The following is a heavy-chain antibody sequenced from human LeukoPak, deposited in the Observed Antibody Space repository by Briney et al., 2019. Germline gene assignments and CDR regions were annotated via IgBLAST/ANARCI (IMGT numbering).Heavy chain of an antibody. CDR2: ISGSGGST. J-gene: IGHJ4*02. CDR3: AKAPPPIYYYDSNSYYSYYFDY. CDR1: GFTFSSYG. V-gene: IGHV3-23*01. Sequence: GGSLRLSCAASGFTFSSYGMSWVRQAPGKGLEWVSGISGSGGSTYSADSVKGRFTISRDNSKNTLYLQMNSLRAEDTAVYYCAKAPPPIYYYDSNSYYSYYFDYWGQGTLVTVSS. D-gene: IGHD3-22*01.